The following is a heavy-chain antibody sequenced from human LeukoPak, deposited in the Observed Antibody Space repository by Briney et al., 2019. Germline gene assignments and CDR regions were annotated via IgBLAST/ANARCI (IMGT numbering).Heavy chain of an antibody. J-gene: IGHJ6*04. CDR1: GGSFSGYY. CDR3: ARGRRNYYYYYGMDV. Sequence: SETLSLICAVYGGSFSGYYWSWSRQPPGKGLEWIGEINHSGSTNYNPSLKSRVTISVDTSKNQFALKLSSVTAADTAVYYCARGRRNYYYYYGMDVWGKGTTVTVSS. CDR2: INHSGST. V-gene: IGHV4-34*01. D-gene: IGHD1-1*01.